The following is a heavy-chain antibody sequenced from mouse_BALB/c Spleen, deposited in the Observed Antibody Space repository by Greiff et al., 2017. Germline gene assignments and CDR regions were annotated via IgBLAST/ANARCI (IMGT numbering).Heavy chain of an antibody. CDR1: GYTFTSYV. D-gene: IGHD2-2*01. J-gene: IGHJ4*01. CDR2: INPYNDGT. CDR3: ARSVYYGHEAMDY. V-gene: IGHV1-14*01. Sequence: VQLKESGPELVKPGASVKMSCKASGYTFTSYVMHLVKQKPGQGLEWIGYINPYNDGTKYNEKFKGKATLTSDKSSSTAYMELSSLTSEDSAVYYCARSVYYGHEAMDYWGQGTSVTVSS.